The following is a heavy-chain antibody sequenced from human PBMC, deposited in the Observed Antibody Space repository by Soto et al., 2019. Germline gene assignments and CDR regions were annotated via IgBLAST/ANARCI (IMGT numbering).Heavy chain of an antibody. Sequence: QVQLQESGPGLVQPSETLSLTCTVSGDSVSSGDYYWSWIRQPPGKGLEWIGYIYYSGSTTYHPSLKSRVTISLDTSKNQFSLNLSSVTPADTAVYYCARLGANDGWFGPWGQGTRVTVSS. J-gene: IGHJ5*02. CDR2: IYYSGST. V-gene: IGHV4-61*08. D-gene: IGHD1-1*01. CDR3: ARLGANDGWFGP. CDR1: GDSVSSGDYY.